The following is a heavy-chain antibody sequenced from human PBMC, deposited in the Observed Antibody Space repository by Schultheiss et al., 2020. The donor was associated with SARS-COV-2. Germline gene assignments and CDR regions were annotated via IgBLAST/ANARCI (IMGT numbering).Heavy chain of an antibody. CDR1: GFTFSSYA. V-gene: IGHV3-30*07. J-gene: IGHJ3*02. CDR2: ISYDGSNK. CDR3: ARDRDSYGAFDI. Sequence: GGSLRLSCAASGFTFSSYAMHWVRQAPGKGLEWVAVISYDGSNKYYADSVKGRFTISRDNSKNTLYLQMNSLRAEDTAVYYCARDRDSYGAFDIWGQGTMVTVSS. D-gene: IGHD3-22*01.